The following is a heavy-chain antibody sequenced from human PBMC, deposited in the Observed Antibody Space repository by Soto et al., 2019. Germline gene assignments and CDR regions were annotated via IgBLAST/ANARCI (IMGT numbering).Heavy chain of an antibody. Sequence: QVPLVQSGAEVKKPGASVKVSCKASGYTFTSYGISWVRQAPGQGLEWMGWISANNGNTNYAQKLQGRVTMTTDTSTSTAYMELRSLRSDDTAVYYCARDKRVWLFPVDAFDIWGQGTMVTVSS. J-gene: IGHJ3*02. D-gene: IGHD3-16*01. CDR3: ARDKRVWLFPVDAFDI. CDR1: GYTFTSYG. CDR2: ISANNGNT. V-gene: IGHV1-18*01.